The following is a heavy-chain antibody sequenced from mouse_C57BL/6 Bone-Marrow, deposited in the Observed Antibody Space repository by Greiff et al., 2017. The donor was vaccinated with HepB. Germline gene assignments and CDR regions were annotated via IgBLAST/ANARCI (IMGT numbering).Heavy chain of an antibody. D-gene: IGHD1-1*01. J-gene: IGHJ2*01. CDR3: TRSRVLLLRPFDY. CDR1: GYTFTSYW. Sequence: VQLQQSGTVLARPGASVKMSCKTSGYTFTSYWMHWVKQRPGQGLEWIGAIYPGNSDTSYNQKFKGKAKLTAVTSASTAYMELSSLTNEDSAVYDCTRSRVLLLRPFDYWGQGTTLTVSS. CDR2: IYPGNSDT. V-gene: IGHV1-5*01.